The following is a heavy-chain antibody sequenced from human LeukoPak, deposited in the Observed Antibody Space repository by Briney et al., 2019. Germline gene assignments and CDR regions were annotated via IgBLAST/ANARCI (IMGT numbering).Heavy chain of an antibody. V-gene: IGHV3-53*01. D-gene: IGHD6-25*01. CDR1: GFTVSSNY. Sequence: GGSLRLSCAASGFTVSSNYMTWVRQAPGKGLEWVSVIYSGGSTYYADSVKGRFTISRDNSKNTPYLQMNSLRAEDTAVYYCARDKAANGMDVWGQGTTVTVSS. J-gene: IGHJ6*02. CDR3: ARDKAANGMDV. CDR2: IYSGGST.